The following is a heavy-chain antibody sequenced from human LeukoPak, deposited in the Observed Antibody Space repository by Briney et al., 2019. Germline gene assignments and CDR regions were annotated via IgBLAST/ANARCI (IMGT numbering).Heavy chain of an antibody. CDR3: ARDLYCSGGSCYSANWFDP. CDR2: ISYDGSNK. D-gene: IGHD2-15*01. CDR1: GFTFSSYA. Sequence: GGSLRLSCAASGFTFSSYAMHWVRQAPGKGLEWVAVISYDGSNKYYADSVKGRFTISRDNSKNTLYLQMNSLRAEDTAVYYCARDLYCSGGSCYSANWFDPWGQGTLVTVSS. J-gene: IGHJ5*02. V-gene: IGHV3-30*04.